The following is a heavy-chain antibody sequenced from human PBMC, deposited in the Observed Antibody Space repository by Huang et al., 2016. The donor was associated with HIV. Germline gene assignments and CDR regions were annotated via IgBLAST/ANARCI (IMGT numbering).Heavy chain of an antibody. V-gene: IGHV1-18*01. J-gene: IGHJ3*01. CDR1: GYSFEDSG. D-gene: IGHD3-22*01. Sequence: QAQLMQSGPEVKKPGASVKVSCKTSGYSFEDSGITWVRQSPGQGPEWGGWISGCKGDTEIEQRIQGRVTLTTDTSTSMAYMELRSLRFDDTAVYFCARDPKYHRIGYYRQRRGIDVWGQGTMVSVSS. CDR2: ISGCKGDT. CDR3: ARDPKYHRIGYYRQRRGIDV.